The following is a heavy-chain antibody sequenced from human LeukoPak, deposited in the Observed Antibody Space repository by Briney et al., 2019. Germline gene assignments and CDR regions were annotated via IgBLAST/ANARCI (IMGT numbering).Heavy chain of an antibody. CDR3: AKGAELGIVYYFDY. J-gene: IGHJ4*02. CDR2: ISWNSGSM. CDR1: GFTFDDYA. D-gene: IGHD7-27*01. Sequence: GGSLRLSCAASGFTFDDYAMHWVRQAPGKGLEWVSGISWNSGSMGYADSVKGRFTISRDNAKNSLYLQMNSLRAEDTALYYCAKGAELGIVYYFDYWGQGTLVTVSS. V-gene: IGHV3-9*01.